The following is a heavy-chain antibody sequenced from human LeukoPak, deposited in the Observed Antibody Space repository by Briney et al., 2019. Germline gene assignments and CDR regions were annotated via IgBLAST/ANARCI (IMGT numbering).Heavy chain of an antibody. Sequence: GGSLGLSCAASGFTFTSYGMHWVRQAPGKGLEWVAAISNDGNKKYYSDSVKGRFTISRDNSKTTLYLQMNSLRVEDTAVYYCTKDYYYGSGSYTDYWGQGTLVTVSS. J-gene: IGHJ4*02. D-gene: IGHD3-10*01. CDR3: TKDYYYGSGSYTDY. CDR1: GFTFTSYG. CDR2: ISNDGNKK. V-gene: IGHV3-30*18.